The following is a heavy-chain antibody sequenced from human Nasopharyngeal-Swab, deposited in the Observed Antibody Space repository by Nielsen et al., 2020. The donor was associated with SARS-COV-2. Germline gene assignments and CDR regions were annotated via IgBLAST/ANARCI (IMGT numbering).Heavy chain of an antibody. J-gene: IGHJ6*03. CDR2: ISGSGGST. V-gene: IGHV3-23*01. D-gene: IGHD3-16*01. CDR1: GFTFSSYA. CDR3: AKEATLGGVGDYYYMDV. Sequence: GGSLRLFCAASGFTFSSYAMSWVRQAPGKRLEWVSAISGSGGSTYYADSVKGRFTISRDNSKNTLYLQMNSLRADDTAVYYCAKEATLGGVGDYYYMDVWGKGTTVTVSS.